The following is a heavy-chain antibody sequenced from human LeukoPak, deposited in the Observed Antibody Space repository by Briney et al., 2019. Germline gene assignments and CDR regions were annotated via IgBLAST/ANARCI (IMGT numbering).Heavy chain of an antibody. Sequence: GRSLRLSCAASGFTFSSYGMHWVRQAPGKGLEWVAVIWYDGSNKYYADSVKGRFIISRDNSKNTLYLQMNSLRAEDTAVYYCARDYLDWYFDLWGRGTLVTVSS. V-gene: IGHV3-33*01. CDR2: IWYDGSNK. J-gene: IGHJ2*01. CDR1: GFTFSSYG. CDR3: ARDYLDWYFDL.